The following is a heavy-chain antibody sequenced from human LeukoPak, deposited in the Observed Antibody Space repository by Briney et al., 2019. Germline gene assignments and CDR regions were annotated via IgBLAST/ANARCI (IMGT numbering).Heavy chain of an antibody. CDR1: GFTFSSYW. J-gene: IGHJ4*02. D-gene: IGHD5-18*01. CDR2: ISSDGSST. Sequence: GGSLRPSCAASGFTFSSYWMHWVRQAPGKGLVWVSRISSDGSSTSYADSVKGRFTISRDNAKNTLYLQMNSLRAEDTAVYYCARDRGSSYGYGNDYWGQGTLVTVSS. CDR3: ARDRGSSYGYGNDY. V-gene: IGHV3-74*01.